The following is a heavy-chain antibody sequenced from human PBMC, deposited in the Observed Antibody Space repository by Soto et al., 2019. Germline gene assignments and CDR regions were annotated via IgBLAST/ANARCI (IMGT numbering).Heavy chain of an antibody. CDR2: IHSDGSST. CDR1: GFTFSYYW. V-gene: IGHV3-74*01. D-gene: IGHD1-26*01. CDR3: ARGDRGAFDL. J-gene: IGHJ3*01. Sequence: EVQLLESGGGLVQPGASLRLSCAASGFTFSYYWMHWVRQAPGMGLVWVSRIHSDGSSTTYADSVKGRFTISRDNARNTLYLQMNSLRAEDTAVYCCARGDRGAFDLWGQGTVLTVSS.